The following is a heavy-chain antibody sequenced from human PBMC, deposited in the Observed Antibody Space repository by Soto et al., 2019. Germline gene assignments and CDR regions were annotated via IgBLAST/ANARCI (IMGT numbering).Heavy chain of an antibody. V-gene: IGHV3-23*01. CDR2: ISGSTGTT. J-gene: IGHJ6*03. CDR1: GFTFSNFA. Sequence: EVQVLESGGGSVQPGGSLRLSCAASGFTFSNFAMSWVRHAPGKGLEWVSEISGSTGTTYYADSVKGRFIIYRDNSKNSLHLQMISIRAEDTAVYYCAKDTSSSPYYMDVWGKGTTVTGSS. D-gene: IGHD2-2*01. CDR3: AKDTSSSPYYMDV.